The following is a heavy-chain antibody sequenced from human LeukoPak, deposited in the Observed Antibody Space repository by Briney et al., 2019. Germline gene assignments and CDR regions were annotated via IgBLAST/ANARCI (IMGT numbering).Heavy chain of an antibody. CDR2: IYTSGST. V-gene: IGHV4-4*09. CDR1: GGSISSYY. CDR3: ARGHSATAIAIDAFDI. D-gene: IGHD2-21*02. J-gene: IGHJ3*02. Sequence: PSETLSLTCTVSGGSISSYYWSWIRQPPGKGQELIGYIYTSGSTNYNPSLKSRVTISVDTSKNQFSLKLSSVTAADTAVYYCARGHSATAIAIDAFDIWGQGTMVTVSS.